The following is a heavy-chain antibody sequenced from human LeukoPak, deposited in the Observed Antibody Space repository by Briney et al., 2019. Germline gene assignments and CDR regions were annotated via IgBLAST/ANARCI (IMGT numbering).Heavy chain of an antibody. J-gene: IGHJ5*02. V-gene: IGHV3-23*01. CDR3: AKDNDFTVRRLNWFDP. Sequence: PGGSLRLSCAASGFTFSSYAMNWVRQAPGKGLEWVSTISGSGGSTYYADSVKGRFTISRDNSKNTLYLLMNSLRAEDTAVYYCAKDNDFTVRRLNWFDPWGQGTLVTVSS. D-gene: IGHD4-17*01. CDR1: GFTFSSYA. CDR2: ISGSGGST.